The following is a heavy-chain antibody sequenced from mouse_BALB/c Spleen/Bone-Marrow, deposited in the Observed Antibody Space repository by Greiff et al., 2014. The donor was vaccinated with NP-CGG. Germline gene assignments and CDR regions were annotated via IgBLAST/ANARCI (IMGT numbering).Heavy chain of an antibody. J-gene: IGHJ2*01. Sequence: VQLVESGAELVKPGASVKISCKATGYTFSSYWIEWVKQRPGHGLEWIGEILPGSGSTNYNEKFKGKATFTADTSSNTAYMQPSSLTSEVSAVYYCARNLYSFDYWGQGTLSQSPQ. CDR3: ARNLYSFDY. CDR1: GYTFSSYW. V-gene: IGHV1-9*01. CDR2: ILPGSGST.